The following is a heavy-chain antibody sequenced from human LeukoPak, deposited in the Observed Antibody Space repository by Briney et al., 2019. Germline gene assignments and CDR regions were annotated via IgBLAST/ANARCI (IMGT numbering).Heavy chain of an antibody. CDR3: ARRYDSSGYEGYNWFDP. J-gene: IGHJ5*02. D-gene: IGHD3-22*01. Sequence: PSETLSLTCTVSGGSISSYYWSWIRQPPGKGLEWIGYIYYSGSTNYNPSLKSRVTISVDTSKNQFSLKLSSVTAADTAVYYCARRYDSSGYEGYNWFDPWGQGTLVTVSS. CDR2: IYYSGST. V-gene: IGHV4-59*12. CDR1: GGSISSYY.